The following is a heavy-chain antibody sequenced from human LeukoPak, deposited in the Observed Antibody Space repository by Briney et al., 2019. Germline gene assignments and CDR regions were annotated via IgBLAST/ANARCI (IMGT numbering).Heavy chain of an antibody. V-gene: IGHV1-2*06. CDR3: AITYSNNAFDV. CDR1: GYTFTNYY. CDR2: INPNTGGA. Sequence: GSVKVSCKTSGYTFTNYYIHWLRQAPGQGLELMGRINPNTGGANYAQNFQGRVTMTRDTSTSTAYMDLRRLTSDDTAIYYCAITYSNNAFDVWGQGTVVTASS. J-gene: IGHJ3*01. D-gene: IGHD2-15*01.